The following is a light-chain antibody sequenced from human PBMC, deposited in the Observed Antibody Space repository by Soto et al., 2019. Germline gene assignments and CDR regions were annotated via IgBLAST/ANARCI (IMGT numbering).Light chain of an antibody. CDR3: QQYNDWPKT. Sequence: EIAMTQSPATLSVSPGARATLSCTASQSINSNLAWYQQKPGQATSLLISGASTRATGIPARLSGSGSVTEFTIAVNSLQSEDVAVYYCQQYNDWPKTFGQGTKVDIK. CDR2: GAS. J-gene: IGKJ1*01. V-gene: IGKV3-15*01. CDR1: QSINSN.